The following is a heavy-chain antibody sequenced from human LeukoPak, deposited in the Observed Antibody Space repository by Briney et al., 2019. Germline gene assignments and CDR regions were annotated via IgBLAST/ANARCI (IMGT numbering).Heavy chain of an antibody. CDR2: INPNSGGT. CDR3: ARDLTYYYDSSGYPGVFDP. V-gene: IGHV1-2*02. CDR1: GYTFTGYY. D-gene: IGHD3-22*01. J-gene: IGHJ5*02. Sequence: ASVKVSCKASGYTFTGYYMHWVRQAPGQGLEWMGWINPNSGGTNYAQKLQGRVTMTTDTSTSTAYMELRSLRSDDTAVYYCARDLTYYYDSSGYPGVFDPWGQGTLVTVSS.